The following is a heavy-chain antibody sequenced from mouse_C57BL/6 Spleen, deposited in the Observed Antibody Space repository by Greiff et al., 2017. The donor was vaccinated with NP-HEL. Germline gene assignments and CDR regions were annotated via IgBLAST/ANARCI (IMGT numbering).Heavy chain of an antibody. J-gene: IGHJ1*03. V-gene: IGHV1-50*01. CDR3: ARWDWYFEV. CDR2: IDPSDSYT. Sequence: VQLQQPGAELVKPGASVKLSCKASGYTFTSYWMQWVKQRPGQGLEWIGEIDPSDSYTNYNQKFKGKATLTVYTSSSTAYMQLSSLTSEDSAVYYCARWDWYFEVWGTGTTVTVSS. CDR1: GYTFTSYW.